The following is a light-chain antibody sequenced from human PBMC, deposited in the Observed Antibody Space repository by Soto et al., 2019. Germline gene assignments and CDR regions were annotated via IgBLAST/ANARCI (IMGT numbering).Light chain of an antibody. Sequence: QSALTQPASVSGSPGQSITISCTGTSSDVGGYNYVSWYQQHTGKAPKLMIYDVSNRPSGVSNRFSGSKSGNTASLTISWLRAEDEADYYCSSYTSSSTLFGGGTKLTVL. V-gene: IGLV2-14*01. J-gene: IGLJ2*01. CDR3: SSYTSSSTL. CDR2: DVS. CDR1: SSDVGGYNY.